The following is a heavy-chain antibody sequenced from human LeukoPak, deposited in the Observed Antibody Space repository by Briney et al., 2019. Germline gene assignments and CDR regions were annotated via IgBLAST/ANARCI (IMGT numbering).Heavy chain of an antibody. CDR1: GGSISSGGYY. Sequence: SQTLSLTCTVPGGSISSGGYYWSWIRQHPGKGLEWIGYIYYSGSTYYNPSLKSRVTISVDTSKNQFSLKLSSVTAADTAVYYCARTTTVNYFDYWGQGTLVTVSS. CDR3: ARTTTVNYFDY. D-gene: IGHD4-17*01. V-gene: IGHV4-31*03. CDR2: IYYSGST. J-gene: IGHJ4*02.